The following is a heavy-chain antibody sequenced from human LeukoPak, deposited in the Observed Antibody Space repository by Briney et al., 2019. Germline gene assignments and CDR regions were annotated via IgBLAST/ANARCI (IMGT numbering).Heavy chain of an antibody. CDR1: AFTSSTYG. D-gene: IGHD2-15*01. J-gene: IGHJ4*02. CDR2: TSSRGGST. Sequence: GGSLRLSCSAAAFTSSTYGMNRDRPAPGKGLKWVSATSSRGGSTYYADSVKCRLTVSRDNSKTTLYLIMNSLRAEDTAVYYCAKGQVVVAARGGYFDYWGQGNLVTVSS. V-gene: IGHV3-23*01. CDR3: AKGQVVVAARGGYFDY.